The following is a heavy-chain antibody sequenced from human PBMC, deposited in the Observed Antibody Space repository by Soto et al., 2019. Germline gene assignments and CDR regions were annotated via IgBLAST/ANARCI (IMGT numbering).Heavy chain of an antibody. CDR1: GFTFNNYA. Sequence: PGGSLRLSCAASGFTFNNYAMSWVRQAPGKGLQCVSAISGSGADTYYADSVKGRFTISRGNSKNTLYLQMNSLRAEDTAVYYCAKDPSVSTAYYFDYWGQGALVTVSS. J-gene: IGHJ4*02. CDR3: AKDPSVSTAYYFDY. V-gene: IGHV3-23*01. CDR2: ISGSGADT. D-gene: IGHD4-17*01.